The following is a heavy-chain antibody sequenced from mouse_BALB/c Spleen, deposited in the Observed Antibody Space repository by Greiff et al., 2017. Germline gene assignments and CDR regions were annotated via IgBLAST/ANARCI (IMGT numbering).Heavy chain of an antibody. Sequence: EVQRVESGGGLVKPGGSLKLSCAASGFTFSSYTMSWVRQTPEKRLEWVATISSGGGNTYYPDSVKGRFTISRDNAKNNLYLQMSSLRSEDTALYYCARVPPYGNYADYWGQGTTLTVSS. CDR2: ISSGGGNT. V-gene: IGHV5-9*03. CDR3: ARVPPYGNYADY. CDR1: GFTFSSYT. D-gene: IGHD2-1*01. J-gene: IGHJ2*01.